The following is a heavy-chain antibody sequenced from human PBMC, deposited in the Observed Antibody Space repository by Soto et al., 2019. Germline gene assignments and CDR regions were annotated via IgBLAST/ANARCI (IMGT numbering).Heavy chain of an antibody. Sequence: QVQLVESGGGVVQPGRSLRLSCAASGFTFSSYAMHWVRQAPGKGLEWVAVISYDGSNKYYADSVKGRFTISRDNSKNTLYLQMNSLRAEDTAGYYCARVSAGYFDYWGQGTLVTVSS. V-gene: IGHV3-30-3*01. J-gene: IGHJ4*02. CDR2: ISYDGSNK. CDR3: ARVSAGYFDY. CDR1: GFTFSSYA. D-gene: IGHD6-19*01.